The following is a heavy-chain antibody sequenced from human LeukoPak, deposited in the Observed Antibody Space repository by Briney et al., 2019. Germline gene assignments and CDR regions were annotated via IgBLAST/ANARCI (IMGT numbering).Heavy chain of an antibody. CDR1: GFTFSDAW. J-gene: IGHJ4*02. D-gene: IGHD3-16*02. Sequence: KTGGSLRLSCAASGFTFSDAWMTWVRQAPGKGLEWVGRITSRTDGGTTDYAAPVKGKFTFSRDDSKNTLYLQMNSLKTEDTAVYYCTTDPNFDYVWGTYRLDYWGQGTLATVSS. CDR2: ITSRTDGGTT. CDR3: TTDPNFDYVWGTYRLDY. V-gene: IGHV3-15*05.